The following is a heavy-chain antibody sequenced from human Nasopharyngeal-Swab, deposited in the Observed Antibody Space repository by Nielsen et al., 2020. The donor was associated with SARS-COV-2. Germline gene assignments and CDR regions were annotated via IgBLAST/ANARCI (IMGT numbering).Heavy chain of an antibody. D-gene: IGHD6-19*01. J-gene: IGHJ6*03. CDR3: ARDHGYSSGWDYYYYYYMDV. CDR2: IAHDASNE. V-gene: IGHV3-30*03. CDR1: GFTFSSFG. Sequence: GGSLRLSCAASGFTFSSFGMHWVRQAPGKGLEWVAFIAHDASNEYYGDSVKGRFSISRDNSKNTLYLQMNSLRAEDTAVYYCARDHGYSSGWDYYYYYYMDVWGKGTTVTVSS.